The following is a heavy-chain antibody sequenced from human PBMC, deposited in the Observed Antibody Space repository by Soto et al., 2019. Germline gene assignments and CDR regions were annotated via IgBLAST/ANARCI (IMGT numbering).Heavy chain of an antibody. CDR3: ARSDKVVVAASSPVYFDY. J-gene: IGHJ4*02. D-gene: IGHD2-15*01. Sequence: QVQLVQSGAEVKKPGASVKVSCKTSGYSFTNYYLHWVRQAPGQGLEWMGLIHPSGISTSYAQKFQGRVTMTRDTSTSTVYMDLSSLRSEDTAVYYCARSDKVVVAASSPVYFDYWGQGTLVTVSS. CDR2: IHPSGIST. V-gene: IGHV1-46*01. CDR1: GYSFTNYY.